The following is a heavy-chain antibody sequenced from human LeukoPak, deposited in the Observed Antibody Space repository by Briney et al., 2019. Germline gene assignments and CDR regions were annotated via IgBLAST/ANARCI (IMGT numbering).Heavy chain of an antibody. CDR1: GYTFTGYY. CDR2: INPNSGGT. Sequence: ASVKVSCKASGYTFTGYYMHWVRQAPGQGLEWMGWINPNSGGTNYAQKFQGRVTMTRDTSISTAYMELSRVRSDDTAVYYCAREDIVATTYYYYYGMDVWGQGTTVTVSS. CDR3: AREDIVATTYYYYYGMDV. J-gene: IGHJ6*02. V-gene: IGHV1-2*02. D-gene: IGHD5-12*01.